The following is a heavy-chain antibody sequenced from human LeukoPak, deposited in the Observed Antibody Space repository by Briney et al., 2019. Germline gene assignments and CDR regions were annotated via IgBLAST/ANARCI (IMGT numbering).Heavy chain of an antibody. D-gene: IGHD3-3*01. Sequence: GESLKISCAASGFTFSSYAMSWVRQAPGKGLEWVSAISGSGGSTYYADSVKGRFTISRDNSKNTLYLQMNSLRAEDTAVYYCAKDVFDFWSGYYSPPDYWGQGTLVTVSS. J-gene: IGHJ4*02. V-gene: IGHV3-23*01. CDR3: AKDVFDFWSGYYSPPDY. CDR2: ISGSGGST. CDR1: GFTFSSYA.